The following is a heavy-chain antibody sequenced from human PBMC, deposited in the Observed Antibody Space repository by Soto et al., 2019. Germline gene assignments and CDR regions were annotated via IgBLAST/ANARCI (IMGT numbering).Heavy chain of an antibody. CDR1: SGSISSSNW. V-gene: IGHV4-4*02. CDR2: ISHSGST. Sequence: QVQLQESGPGLVKPSGTLSLTCAVSSGSISSSNWWSWVRQPPGKGLEWIGEISHSGSTNYNPSLTSRVTISVDKSKSQCSLKLSSVPAADTAVYYCAGLGLDRYFDYWGQGTLVTVSS. CDR3: AGLGLDRYFDY. D-gene: IGHD6-19*01. J-gene: IGHJ4*02.